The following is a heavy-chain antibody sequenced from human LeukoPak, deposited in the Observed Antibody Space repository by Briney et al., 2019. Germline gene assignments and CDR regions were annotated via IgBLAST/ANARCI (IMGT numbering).Heavy chain of an antibody. CDR2: ISGYNGNT. Sequence: ASVKVSCKTSGYTFTSYGVSWVRQAPGQGLEWMGWISGYNGNTNYAQKYRGRVTMTTDTSTSTAYMELRSLRSDDTAVYYCARVSPRMTTVTNFDYWGQGTLVTVSS. CDR1: GYTFTSYG. D-gene: IGHD4-17*01. J-gene: IGHJ4*02. V-gene: IGHV1-18*01. CDR3: ARVSPRMTTVTNFDY.